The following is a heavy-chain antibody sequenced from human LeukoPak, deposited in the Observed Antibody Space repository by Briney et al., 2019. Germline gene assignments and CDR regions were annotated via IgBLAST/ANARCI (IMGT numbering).Heavy chain of an antibody. J-gene: IGHJ4*02. V-gene: IGHV4-39*07. CDR1: GGSISSSSYY. Sequence: SETLSLTCTVSGGSISSSSYYWGWIRQPPGKGLEWIGSIYYSGSTYYNPSLESRVTISVDTSKNQFSLKLSSVTAADTAVYYCARAGSGWYLIDYWGQGTLVTVSS. D-gene: IGHD6-19*01. CDR2: IYYSGST. CDR3: ARAGSGWYLIDY.